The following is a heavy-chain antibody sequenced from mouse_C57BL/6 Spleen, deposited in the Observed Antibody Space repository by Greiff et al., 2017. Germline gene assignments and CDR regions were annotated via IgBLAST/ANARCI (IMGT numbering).Heavy chain of an antibody. V-gene: IGHV1-72*01. J-gene: IGHJ4*01. CDR3: SRYYYGSSHYAMDY. Sequence: QVQLQQPGAELVKPGASVKLSCKASGYTFTSYWMHWVKQRPGRGLEWIGRIDPNSGGTKYNEKFKSKATLTVDKTSSTAYMQLSSLTSEDSAVDYCSRYYYGSSHYAMDYWGQGTSVTVSS. CDR2: IDPNSGGT. D-gene: IGHD1-1*01. CDR1: GYTFTSYW.